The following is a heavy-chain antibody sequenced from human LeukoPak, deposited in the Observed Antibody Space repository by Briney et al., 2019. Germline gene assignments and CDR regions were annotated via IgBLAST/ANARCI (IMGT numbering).Heavy chain of an antibody. V-gene: IGHV4-59*01. J-gene: IGHJ4*02. CDR3: TRGTVTTYYFDY. CDR1: GGSISGYY. Sequence: PSETLSLTCTVSGGSISGYYWSWIRQPPGKELEWIGYTYYSGSTNYNPSLKSRVTISVDTSKNQFSLQLSSVTAADTAVYYCTRGTVTTYYFDYWGQGTLVTVSS. D-gene: IGHD4-17*01. CDR2: TYYSGST.